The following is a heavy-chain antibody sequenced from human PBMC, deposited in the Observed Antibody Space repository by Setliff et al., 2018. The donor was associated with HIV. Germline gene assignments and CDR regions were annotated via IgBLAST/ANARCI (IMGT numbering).Heavy chain of an antibody. CDR2: IYYSGST. J-gene: IGHJ6*02. CDR3: ARGPAYYDYVWGSYRQRRDYGMDV. Sequence: ASETLSLTCTVSGGSVSSGSYYWSWIRQPPGKGLEWIGYIYYSGSTNYNPSLKSRVTISVDTSKNQFSLKLSSVIAADTAVYYCARGPAYYDYVWGSYRQRRDYGMDVWGQGTTVTVS. D-gene: IGHD3-16*02. V-gene: IGHV4-61*01. CDR1: GGSVSSGSYY.